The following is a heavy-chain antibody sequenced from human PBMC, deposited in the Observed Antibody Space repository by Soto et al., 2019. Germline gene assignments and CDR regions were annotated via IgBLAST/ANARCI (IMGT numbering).Heavy chain of an antibody. Sequence: GGSLRLSCAASGFTFSSYAMSWVRQAPGKGLEWVSAISGSGGSTYYADSVKGRFTISRDNSKNTLYLQMNSLRAEDTAVYYCARDGGCTNGVCYYYGMDVWGQGTTVTVSS. CDR3: ARDGGCTNGVCYYYGMDV. CDR1: GFTFSSYA. D-gene: IGHD2-8*01. CDR2: ISGSGGST. V-gene: IGHV3-23*01. J-gene: IGHJ6*02.